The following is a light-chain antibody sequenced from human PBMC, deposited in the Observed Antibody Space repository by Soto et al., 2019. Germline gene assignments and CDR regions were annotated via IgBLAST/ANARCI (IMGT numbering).Light chain of an antibody. Sequence: SSELTQPLAVSVALGQTATITCGGDNIGNKYVHWYQQQPGQAPVLVIYRDNNRPSGIPERFSGSKSGDTATLTISRVQAGDEADYYCQVWDSSTFFGTGTKVTVL. J-gene: IGLJ1*01. CDR2: RDN. CDR1: NIGNKY. CDR3: QVWDSSTF. V-gene: IGLV3-9*01.